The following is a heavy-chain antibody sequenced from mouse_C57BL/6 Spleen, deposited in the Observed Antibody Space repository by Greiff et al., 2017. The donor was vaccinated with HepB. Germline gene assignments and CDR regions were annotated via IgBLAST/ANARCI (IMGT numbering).Heavy chain of an antibody. CDR2: IDPSDSYT. Sequence: QVQLQQPGAELVKPGASVKLSCKASGYTFTSYWMQWVKQRPGQGLEWIGEIDPSDSYTNYNQKFKGQATLTVDTSSSTAYMQLSSLTSEDSAVYYCARPYDGYYVYAMDYWGQGTSVTVSS. J-gene: IGHJ4*01. D-gene: IGHD2-3*01. V-gene: IGHV1-50*01. CDR3: ARPYDGYYVYAMDY. CDR1: GYTFTSYW.